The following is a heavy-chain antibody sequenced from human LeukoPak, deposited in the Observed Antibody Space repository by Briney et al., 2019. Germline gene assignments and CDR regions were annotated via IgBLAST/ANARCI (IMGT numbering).Heavy chain of an antibody. CDR3: AKGQRFYGEYYFDQ. Sequence: GGSLRLSCAASGFTFSNYGLTWVRQAPGKGLEWVSTISGSGGSTYYADSVKGRFTISRDNSKNTLYLQMNRLRAKDMAVYYCAKGQRFYGEYYFDQWGQGTLVTVSS. D-gene: IGHD4-17*01. V-gene: IGHV3-23*01. CDR1: GFTFSNYG. J-gene: IGHJ4*02. CDR2: ISGSGGST.